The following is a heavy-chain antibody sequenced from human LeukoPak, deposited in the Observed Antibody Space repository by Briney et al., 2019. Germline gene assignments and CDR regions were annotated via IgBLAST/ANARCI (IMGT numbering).Heavy chain of an antibody. CDR1: GFTFSSYW. CDR2: INPDGSSI. J-gene: IGHJ4*02. D-gene: IGHD1-14*01. Sequence: PGRSLRLSCAASGFTFSSYWMHWVRQVPGKGLVWVARINPDGSSITYADSVKGRFTISRDNAKNTLYLQMGSLRAEDTGVYYCARSNQADDYWGQGTLVTVSS. CDR3: ARSNQADDY. V-gene: IGHV3-74*01.